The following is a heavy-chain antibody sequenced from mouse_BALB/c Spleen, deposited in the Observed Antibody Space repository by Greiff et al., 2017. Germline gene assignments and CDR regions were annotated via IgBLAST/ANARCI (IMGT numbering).Heavy chain of an antibody. D-gene: IGHD1-2*01. J-gene: IGHJ2*01. Sequence: VKLQQSGPELVKPGASVKMSCKASGYTFTDYVISWVKQRTGQGLEWIGEIYPGSGSTYYNEKFKGKATLTADKSSNTAYMQLSSLTSEDSAVYFCARRDYYGYFYYFDYGGQGTTLTVSS. CDR1: GYTFTDYV. V-gene: IGHV1-77*01. CDR3: ARRDYYGYFYYFDY. CDR2: IYPGSGST.